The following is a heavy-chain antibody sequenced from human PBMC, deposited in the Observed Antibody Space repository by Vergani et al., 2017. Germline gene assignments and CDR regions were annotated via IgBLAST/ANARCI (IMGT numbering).Heavy chain of an antibody. Sequence: QVQLVQSGAEVKKPGASVKVSCKASGYTFTGYYMHWVRQAPGQGLEWMGGIIPIFGTANYAQKFQGRVTITADKSTSTAYMELSSLRSEDTAVYYCAREPYNWNYGRPYYFDYWGQGTLVTVSS. CDR3: AREPYNWNYGRPYYFDY. V-gene: IGHV1-69*06. CDR1: GYTFTGYY. D-gene: IGHD1-7*01. CDR2: IIPIFGTA. J-gene: IGHJ4*02.